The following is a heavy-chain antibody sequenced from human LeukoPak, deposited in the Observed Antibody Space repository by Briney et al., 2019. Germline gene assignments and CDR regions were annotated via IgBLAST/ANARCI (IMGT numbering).Heavy chain of an antibody. V-gene: IGHV3-21*01. D-gene: IGHD2-2*02. J-gene: IGHJ2*01. CDR1: GFTFSSYS. CDR2: ISSSSSYI. CDR3: ARDALDCSSTSCYTDWYFDL. Sequence: GGSLRLSCAASGFTFSSYSMDWVRQAPGKGLEWVSSISSSSSYIYYADSVKGRFTISRDNAKNSLYLQMNSLRAEDTAVYYCARDALDCSSTSCYTDWYFDLWGRGTLVTASS.